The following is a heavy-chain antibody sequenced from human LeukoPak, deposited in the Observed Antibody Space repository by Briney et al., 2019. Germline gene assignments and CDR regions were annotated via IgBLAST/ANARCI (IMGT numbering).Heavy chain of an antibody. V-gene: IGHV4-39*07. CDR2: IYYSGST. CDR1: GGSISSSSYY. CDR3: ARDRGRYLDY. D-gene: IGHD3-16*01. Sequence: SETLSLTCTVSGGSISSSSYYWGWIRQPPGTGLEWIGSIYYSGSTYYNPSLKSRVTISVDTSKNQFSLKLSSVTAADTAVYYRARDRGRYLDYWGQGTLVTVSS. J-gene: IGHJ4*02.